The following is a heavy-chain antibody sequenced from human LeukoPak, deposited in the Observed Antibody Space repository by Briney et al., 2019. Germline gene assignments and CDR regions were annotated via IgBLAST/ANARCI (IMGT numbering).Heavy chain of an antibody. CDR2: IWSDGSNK. V-gene: IGHV3-33*01. J-gene: IGHJ4*02. CDR1: GFTFSTYG. Sequence: GGSLRLSCAASGFTFSTYGMHWVRQAPGKGLEWVAFIWSDGSNKYYADSVKGRFTISRDNAKNSLYLQMNSLRAEDTAVYYCARDHYDFWSGYYWFDYWGQGTLVTVSS. CDR3: ARDHYDFWSGYYWFDY. D-gene: IGHD3-3*01.